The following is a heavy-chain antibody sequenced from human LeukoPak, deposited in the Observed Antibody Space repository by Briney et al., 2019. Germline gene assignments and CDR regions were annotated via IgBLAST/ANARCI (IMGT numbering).Heavy chain of an antibody. Sequence: ASVKVSCKASRYTFTNYDINWGGQAPGQGLEWMGWISVYNGKTNYAQKVQGRVTMTTDTSTNTAYMELRSLRSDDPAVYYCARGRGGRGGWSGGYDAFDIWGQGTMVTVSS. CDR3: ARGRGGRGGWSGGYDAFDI. J-gene: IGHJ3*02. D-gene: IGHD6-19*01. V-gene: IGHV1-18*01. CDR2: ISVYNGKT. CDR1: RYTFTNYD.